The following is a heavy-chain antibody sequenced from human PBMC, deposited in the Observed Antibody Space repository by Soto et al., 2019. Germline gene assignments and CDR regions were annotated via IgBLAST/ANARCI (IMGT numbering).Heavy chain of an antibody. Sequence: EVQLVESGGGLVQPGGSLRLSCATSGFTFNTYWMHWVRQAPGKGLVWVSRIYSDGSRTSYADSVKGRFTISRDNAKNTLYLPMDSLSPEDTAVYYCARGAGGYDYMAVWGKGTTVTVSS. J-gene: IGHJ6*03. D-gene: IGHD3-10*01. V-gene: IGHV3-74*01. CDR1: GFTFNTYW. CDR3: ARGAGGYDYMAV. CDR2: IYSDGSRT.